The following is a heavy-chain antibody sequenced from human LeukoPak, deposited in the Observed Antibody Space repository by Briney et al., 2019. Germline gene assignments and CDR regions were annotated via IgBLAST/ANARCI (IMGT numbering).Heavy chain of an antibody. J-gene: IGHJ4*02. CDR2: INPNSGDT. Sequence: VASVKVSCKTSGYTFTGYYMNWVRQAPGQGLEWMGWINPNSGDTNYAQKFQGRVTMTRDTSISTAYMELSRLRSDDTAVYYCARNCGGYSVCYWGQGTLVTVSS. V-gene: IGHV1-2*02. CDR1: GYTFTGYY. D-gene: IGHD2-21*01. CDR3: ARNCGGYSVCY.